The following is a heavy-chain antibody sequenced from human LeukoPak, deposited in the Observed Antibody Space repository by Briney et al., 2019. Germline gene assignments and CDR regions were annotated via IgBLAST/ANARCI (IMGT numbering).Heavy chain of an antibody. CDR1: GGSFSGYY. CDR2: IYYSGST. V-gene: IGHV4-34*09. CDR3: AREGRDIVVVPAENWFDP. J-gene: IGHJ5*02. D-gene: IGHD2-2*01. Sequence: SETLSLTCAVYGGSFSGYYWSWIRQPPGKQLEWIGYIYYSGSTYYNPSLKSRVTISVDTSKNQFSLKLSSVTAADTAVYYCAREGRDIVVVPAENWFDPWGQGTLVTVSS.